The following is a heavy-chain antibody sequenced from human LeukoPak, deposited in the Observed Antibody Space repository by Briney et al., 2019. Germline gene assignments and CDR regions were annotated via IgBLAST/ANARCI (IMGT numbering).Heavy chain of an antibody. J-gene: IGHJ4*02. Sequence: PSETLSLTCTVSGGSVSSGSYYWSWIRQPPGKGLEWIGYIYYSGSTNYNPSLKSRVTISVDTSKNQFSLKLSSVTAADTAVYYCAGDYGDYERWGQGTLVTVPS. CDR1: GGSVSSGSYY. V-gene: IGHV4-61*01. CDR3: AGDYGDYER. D-gene: IGHD4-17*01. CDR2: IYYSGST.